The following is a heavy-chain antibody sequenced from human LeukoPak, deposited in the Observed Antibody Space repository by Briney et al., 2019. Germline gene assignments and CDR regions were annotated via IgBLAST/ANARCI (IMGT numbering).Heavy chain of an antibody. CDR1: GGTFSSYA. V-gene: IGHV1-69*04. CDR2: IIPILGIA. J-gene: IGHJ4*02. Sequence: ASVKVSCKASGGTFSSYAISWVRQAPGQGLEWMGRIIPILGIANYAQKFQGRVTITADKSTSTAYMELSSLRSEDTAVYYCAKDPCSGSWCHPFDYWGQGTLLTVSS. D-gene: IGHD6-13*01. CDR3: AKDPCSGSWCHPFDY.